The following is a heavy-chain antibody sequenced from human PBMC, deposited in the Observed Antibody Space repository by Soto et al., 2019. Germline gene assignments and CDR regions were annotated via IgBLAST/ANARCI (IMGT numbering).Heavy chain of an antibody. D-gene: IGHD3-10*01. CDR1: GFIFKMYW. Sequence: GGSLRLSCAASGFIFKMYWMHWVRQTPGKGLVWISRIYNDGSYTDYADSVRGRFAISRDNVNDTLYLQMNNLRAEDSGLYYCTRGPRPISTGTGAYWGQGTQVTVSS. V-gene: IGHV3-74*01. J-gene: IGHJ4*02. CDR2: IYNDGSYT. CDR3: TRGPRPISTGTGAY.